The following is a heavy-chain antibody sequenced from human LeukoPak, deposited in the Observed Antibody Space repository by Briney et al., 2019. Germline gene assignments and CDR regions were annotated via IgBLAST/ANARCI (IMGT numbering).Heavy chain of an antibody. CDR3: ARDAHRYYYGSGSPRPGYYYYYMDV. CDR1: GYTFTGYY. J-gene: IGHJ6*03. Sequence: AASVKVSCKASGYTFTGYYMHWVRQAPGQGLEWMGWINPNSGGTNYAQKFQGRVTMTRDTSISTAYMELSRLRSDDTAVYYCARDAHRYYYGSGSPRPGYYYYYMDVWGKGTTVTVSS. V-gene: IGHV1-2*02. D-gene: IGHD3-10*01. CDR2: INPNSGGT.